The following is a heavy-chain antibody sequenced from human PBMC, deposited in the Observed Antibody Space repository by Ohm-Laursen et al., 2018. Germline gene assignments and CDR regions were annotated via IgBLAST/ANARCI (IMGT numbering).Heavy chain of an antibody. J-gene: IGHJ4*02. CDR2: ISSSGTTI. Sequence: GSLRLSCAASGFRFSNYEMNWVRQAPGKGSEWLSYISSSGTTIYYADSVKGRFTISRDNAKNSLHLQMNSLRAEDTAVHYCARGVYATPYFDYWGQGTLVTVSS. D-gene: IGHD2-8*01. V-gene: IGHV3-48*03. CDR3: ARGVYATPYFDY. CDR1: GFRFSNYE.